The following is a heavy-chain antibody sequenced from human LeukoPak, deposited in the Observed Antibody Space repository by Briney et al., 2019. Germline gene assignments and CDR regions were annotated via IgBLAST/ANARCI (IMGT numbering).Heavy chain of an antibody. CDR2: LYYSGST. V-gene: IGHV4-31*03. J-gene: IGHJ6*02. D-gene: IGHD3-16*01. CDR1: GSSISSGGYY. CDR3: ARDTILRSYYYYGMDV. Sequence: SETLSITSTVSGSSISSGGYYWSWIRQHPGKGLEWIGNLYYSGSTYYNPSLKSRVTISVDTSKNQFSLKLSSVTAADTAVYYCARDTILRSYYYYGMDVWGQGTTVTVSS.